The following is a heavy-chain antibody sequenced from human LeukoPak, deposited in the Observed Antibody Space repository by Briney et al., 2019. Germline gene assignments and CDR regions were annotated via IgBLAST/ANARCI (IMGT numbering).Heavy chain of an antibody. V-gene: IGHV3-7*01. J-gene: IGHJ1*01. CDR2: IKQDGSEK. CDR1: GFTFSSYW. Sequence: GGSLRLSCAASGFTFSSYWMSWVRQAPGKGLEWVANIKQDGSEKYYVDSVKGRFTISRDNAKNSLYLQMNSLRAEDTAVYYCARDSSSWPEYFQHWGQGTLVTVSS. CDR3: ARDSSSWPEYFQH. D-gene: IGHD6-13*01.